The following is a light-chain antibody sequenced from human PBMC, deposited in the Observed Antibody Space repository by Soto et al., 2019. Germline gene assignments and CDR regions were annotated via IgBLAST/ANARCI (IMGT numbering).Light chain of an antibody. CDR2: GAS. V-gene: IGKV3-20*01. Sequence: EIVLTQSPGTLSLSPGERATLSCRASQSVRSSYLAWNQQKPSKDPRLLIYGASSRATGIQNRLSGSGTGTDFTLTISRLEPEDFAVYYCQQYGSSPPLTFGGGTKVDIK. J-gene: IGKJ4*01. CDR3: QQYGSSPPLT. CDR1: QSVRSSY.